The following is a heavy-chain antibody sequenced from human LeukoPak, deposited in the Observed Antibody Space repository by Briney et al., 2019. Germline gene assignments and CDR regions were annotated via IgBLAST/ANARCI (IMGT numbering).Heavy chain of an antibody. J-gene: IGHJ3*02. CDR3: AKDRRSSSTCREAFEI. Sequence: GGSLRLSCAVSGFTFSRYGMHWIRQAPGKGMEWVAFIWYDGKNDQEYAESVKGRFTISRDNSKNTLYLQMNSLRTEDTAMYYCAKDRRSSSTCREAFEIWGQGTLVTVSS. V-gene: IGHV3-30*02. CDR2: IWYDGKNDQ. CDR1: GFTFSRYG. D-gene: IGHD2-2*01.